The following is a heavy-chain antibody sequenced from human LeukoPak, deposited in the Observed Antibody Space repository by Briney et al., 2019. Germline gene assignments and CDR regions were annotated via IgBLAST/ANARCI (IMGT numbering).Heavy chain of an antibody. CDR3: ARDQIVGATNYFDY. CDR1: GGSISSYY. J-gene: IGHJ4*02. Sequence: SETLSLTCTVSGGSISSYYWIWIRQPPGKGLEWIGYIYYSGSTNYNPSLKSRVTISVDTSKNQFSLKLGSVTAADTAVYYCARDQIVGATNYFDYWGQGTLVTVSS. D-gene: IGHD1-26*01. V-gene: IGHV4-59*01. CDR2: IYYSGST.